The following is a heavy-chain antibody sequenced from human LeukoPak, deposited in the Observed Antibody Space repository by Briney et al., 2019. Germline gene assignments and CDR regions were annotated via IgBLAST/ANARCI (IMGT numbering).Heavy chain of an antibody. V-gene: IGHV3-7*01. Sequence: GGSLRLSCAASGFTFSSYWMTWVRQAPGKGLEWVANIKEDGSEKNYVDSVKGRFTISRDSAKNSLYLQMNSLRAEDTAMYYCARDWSAAAWTDFDYWGQGTLVTVSS. CDR1: GFTFSSYW. D-gene: IGHD3/OR15-3a*01. CDR2: IKEDGSEK. J-gene: IGHJ4*02. CDR3: ARDWSAAAWTDFDY.